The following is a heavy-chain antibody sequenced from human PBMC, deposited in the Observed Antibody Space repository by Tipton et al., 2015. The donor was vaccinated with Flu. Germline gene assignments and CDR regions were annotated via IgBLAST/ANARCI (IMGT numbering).Heavy chain of an antibody. J-gene: IGHJ5*02. CDR3: ARHRYYSGYDS. CDR2: IYPSGST. D-gene: IGHD5-12*01. CDR1: GDSISIGLYY. Sequence: TLSLTCTVSGDSISIGLYYWSWIRQPAGKGLEWIGRIYPSGSTNYNPSLKSRVTMSMDTSKNQFSLKLSSVTAADTAVYYCARHRYYSGYDSWGQGTLVTVSS. V-gene: IGHV4-61*02.